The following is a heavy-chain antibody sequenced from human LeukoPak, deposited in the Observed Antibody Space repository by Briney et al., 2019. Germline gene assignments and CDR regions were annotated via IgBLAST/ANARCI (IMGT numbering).Heavy chain of an antibody. CDR2: IIPILGIA. Sequence: GASVKVSCKASGYTFTGYYMHWVRQAPGQGLEWMGRIIPILGIANYAQKFQGRVTITADKSTSTAYMELSSLRSEDTAVYYCARDDYGDYYYYYGMDVWGQGTTVTVPS. J-gene: IGHJ6*02. D-gene: IGHD4-17*01. CDR3: ARDDYGDYYYYYGMDV. CDR1: GYTFTGYY. V-gene: IGHV1-69*04.